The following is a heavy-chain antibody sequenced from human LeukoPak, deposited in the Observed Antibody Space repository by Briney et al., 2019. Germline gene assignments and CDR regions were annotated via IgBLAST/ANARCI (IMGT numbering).Heavy chain of an antibody. V-gene: IGHV1-2*02. D-gene: IGHD1-26*01. CDR3: ARLVGATKPFDY. CDR1: GYTFTGYY. J-gene: IGHJ4*02. CDR2: INPNSGGT. Sequence: ASVKVSCKASGYTFTGYYMHWVRQAPGQGLEWMGWINPNSGGTNYAQKFQGRVTMTRDTPISTAYMELSRLRSDDTAVYYCARLVGATKPFDYWGQGTLVTVSS.